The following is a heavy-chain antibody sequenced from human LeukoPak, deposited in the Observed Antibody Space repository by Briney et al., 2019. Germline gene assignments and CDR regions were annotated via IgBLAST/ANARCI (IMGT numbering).Heavy chain of an antibody. CDR2: IDHSGST. CDR1: GYSISSGYY. J-gene: IGHJ4*02. D-gene: IGHD6-19*01. V-gene: IGHV4-38-2*02. CDR3: ARAVAGTYY. Sequence: SETLSLTCTVSGYSISSGYYWGWIRQPPGKGLEWTGSIDHSGSTYYNPSLKSRITISVDTSKNQFSLKLSSVTAADTAVYYCARAVAGTYYWGLGTLVTVSS.